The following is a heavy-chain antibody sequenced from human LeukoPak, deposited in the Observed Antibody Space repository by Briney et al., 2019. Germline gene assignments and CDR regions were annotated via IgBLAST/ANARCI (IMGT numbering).Heavy chain of an antibody. D-gene: IGHD2-21*02. CDR2: ISSSGSTI. J-gene: IGHJ3*02. CDR1: GFTFSNYE. Sequence: GGSLRLSCTASGFTFSNYEMNWVRQAPGKGLEWVSYISSSGSTIYYADSMKGRFTISRDNAKNSLYLQMNSLRAEDTAVYYCARSKIVVVTANPNAFDIWGQGTMVTVSP. V-gene: IGHV3-48*03. CDR3: ARSKIVVVTANPNAFDI.